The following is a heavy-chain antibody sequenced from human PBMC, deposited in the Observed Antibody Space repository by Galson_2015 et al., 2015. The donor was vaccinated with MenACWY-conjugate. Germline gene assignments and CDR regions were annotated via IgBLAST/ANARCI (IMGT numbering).Heavy chain of an antibody. V-gene: IGHV3-53*01. J-gene: IGHJ4*02. Sequence: SLRLSCAASGFTVSSNYMTWVRQAPGQGLEWVSIIYSGGAIYYADSVKGRFTISRDNAKNSLYLQMNSLRAEDTAVYYCARDRRGSGSSDYWGQGTLVTVSS. CDR2: IYSGGAI. CDR3: ARDRRGSGSSDY. D-gene: IGHD3-10*01. CDR1: GFTVSSNY.